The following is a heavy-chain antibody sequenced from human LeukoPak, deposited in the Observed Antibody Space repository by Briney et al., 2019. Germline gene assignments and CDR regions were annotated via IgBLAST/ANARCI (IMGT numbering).Heavy chain of an antibody. CDR3: ARENTGTTAFDY. CDR2: IYYSGST. D-gene: IGHD4-17*01. CDR1: GGSISSGGYY. Sequence: SETLSLTCIVSGGSISSGGYYWSWIRQHPGKGLEWIGYIYYSGSTYYNPSLRSRVAISIDTSKNQFSLKLSSVTAADTAVYWCARENTGTTAFDYWGQGTLVTVSS. J-gene: IGHJ4*02. V-gene: IGHV4-31*03.